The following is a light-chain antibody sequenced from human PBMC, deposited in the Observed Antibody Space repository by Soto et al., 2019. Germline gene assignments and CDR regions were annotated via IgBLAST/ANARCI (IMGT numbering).Light chain of an antibody. CDR1: QSFSGSY. CDR3: QQDFNLPIT. J-gene: IGKJ5*01. V-gene: IGKV3D-7*01. CDR2: GAS. Sequence: EIVMTQSPATLSLSPGERATLSCRASQSFSGSYLSWYQQKPGQAPTLLIYGASTRATGIPARFSSSGSGTDFTLTISSLQPEDFAVYYCQQDFNLPITFGQGTRLEIK.